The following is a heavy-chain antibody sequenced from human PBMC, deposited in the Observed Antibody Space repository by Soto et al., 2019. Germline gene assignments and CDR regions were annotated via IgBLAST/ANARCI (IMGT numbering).Heavy chain of an antibody. V-gene: IGHV3-30*18. D-gene: IGHD2-2*01. J-gene: IGHJ6*02. CDR1: GVSFMIFE. CDR3: AKDAIVVIPAAKRSFGMDV. Sequence: EGSLRLSCEDSGVSFMIFEFHWVRQAPGKGLEWVAIISSDGSEKYYADSVKGRFTISRDNSKNTLYLQMNSVRAEDTAVYYCAKDAIVVIPAAKRSFGMDVWGQGTTVTVSS. CDR2: ISSDGSEK.